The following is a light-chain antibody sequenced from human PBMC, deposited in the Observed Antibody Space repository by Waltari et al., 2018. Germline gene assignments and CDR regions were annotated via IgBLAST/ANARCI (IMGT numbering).Light chain of an antibody. CDR1: QSVFYSSNSRNY. CDR2: WPS. Sequence: DIVMTQSPDSLAVSLGERATINCKSSQSVFYSSNSRNYLGWDQHKPGQPPKLLIYWPSPRAPGVPDRFSGSGSGTDFTLNISSLQAEDVAVYYCQKYYGTPRTFGQGTKVEIK. J-gene: IGKJ1*01. CDR3: QKYYGTPRT. V-gene: IGKV4-1*01.